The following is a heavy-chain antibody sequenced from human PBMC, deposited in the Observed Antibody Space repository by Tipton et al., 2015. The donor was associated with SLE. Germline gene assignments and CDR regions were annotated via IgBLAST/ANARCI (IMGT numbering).Heavy chain of an antibody. CDR3: ARVGITGTTWDWYFDL. V-gene: IGHV4-34*01. J-gene: IGHJ2*01. CDR1: GASFSDNY. Sequence: TLSLTCAVSGASFSDNYWGWIRQPPGKGLEWIGEIDHSGSTNYNPSLKSRVTISVDTSKNQFSLKLSSVTAADTAVYYCARVGITGTTWDWYFDLWGRGTLVTVSS. D-gene: IGHD1-7*01. CDR2: IDHSGST.